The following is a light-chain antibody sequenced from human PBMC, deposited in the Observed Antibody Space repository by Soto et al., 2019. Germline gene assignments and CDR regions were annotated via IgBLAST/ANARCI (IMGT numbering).Light chain of an antibody. CDR2: AAS. Sequence: DSQLTQSPSFLSASVGDRVTITCRASQGISSYLAWYQQKPGKAPKLLIYAASTLQSGVPSRFSGSGSGTEFTLTISSLQPEDFATYYCQQLNRYPFTFGPGTKVDIK. CDR3: QQLNRYPFT. V-gene: IGKV1-9*01. J-gene: IGKJ3*01. CDR1: QGISSY.